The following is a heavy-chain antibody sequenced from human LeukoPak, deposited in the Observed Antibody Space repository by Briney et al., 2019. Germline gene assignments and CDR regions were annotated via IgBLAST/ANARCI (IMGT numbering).Heavy chain of an antibody. J-gene: IGHJ4*02. CDR3: AKGARWELPFDY. CDR1: GFTFSSFA. V-gene: IGHV3-23*01. Sequence: GGSLRLSCAASGFTFSSFAMSWVRQAPGKGLEWVSSISGSGDSTYYADSVKGRFTISRDNSRNTLYLQMNSLRAEDTAVYYCAKGARWELPFDYWGQGTLVTVSS. CDR2: ISGSGDST. D-gene: IGHD1-26*01.